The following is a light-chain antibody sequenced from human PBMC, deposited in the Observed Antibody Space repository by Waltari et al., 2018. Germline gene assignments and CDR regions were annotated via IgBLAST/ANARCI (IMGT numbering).Light chain of an antibody. V-gene: IGLV2-11*01. CDR2: DGR. CDR3: GEDAGSYTLSV. Sequence: QSALTQPRSVSGSPGQSVTISCTGTSSDVGGYNYVSWYQQHPGKAPKLMIYDGRKRPSGVPDRFEGEKEGKKDARTREGIKEEEEAEEEGGEDAGSYTLSVFGGGTKLTVL. J-gene: IGLJ3*02. CDR1: SSDVGGYNY.